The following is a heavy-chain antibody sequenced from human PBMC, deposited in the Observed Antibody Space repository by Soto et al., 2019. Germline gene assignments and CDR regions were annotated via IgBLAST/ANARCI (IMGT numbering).Heavy chain of an antibody. CDR1: GFTFSSYA. V-gene: IGHV3-23*01. Sequence: EVQLLESGGGLVQPGGSLRLSCAASGFTFSSYAMSWVRQAPGKGLELVSAISGSGGSTYYADSVKGRFTISRDNSKNTLYLQMNSLRAEDTAVYYCAKMGSTSFQNPYYYYMDVWGKGTTVTVSS. J-gene: IGHJ6*03. CDR3: AKMGSTSFQNPYYYYMDV. D-gene: IGHD2-2*01. CDR2: ISGSGGST.